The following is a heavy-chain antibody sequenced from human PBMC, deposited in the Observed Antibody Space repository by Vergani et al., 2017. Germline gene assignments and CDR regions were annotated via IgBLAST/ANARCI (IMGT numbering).Heavy chain of an antibody. J-gene: IGHJ6*02. V-gene: IGHV4-59*01. Sequence: QVQLQESCPGLVKPSETLSLTCTVPGGSISSYYWSWIRQRPGKGMEWIGYIYYCGSTNYHPSLKSGVTISVDTAKNQFSLKLSSVTAADTSVYYFARWVERHYDYDGMVVWGQXP. CDR2: IYYCGST. CDR1: GGSISSYY. D-gene: IGHD6-13*01. CDR3: ARWVERHYDYDGMVV.